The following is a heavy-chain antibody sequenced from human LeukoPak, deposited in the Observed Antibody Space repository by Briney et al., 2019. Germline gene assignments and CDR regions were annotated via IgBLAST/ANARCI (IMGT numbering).Heavy chain of an antibody. D-gene: IGHD6-19*01. J-gene: IGHJ4*02. CDR2: ISSSGSTI. V-gene: IGHV3-11*01. Sequence: PGGSLRLSCAASGFTFSDYYMSWIRQAPGKGLEWVSYISSSGSTIYYADSVKGRFTISRDNSKNTLYLQMNSLRAEDTAVYYCAKFRSGWLIDYWGQGTLVTVSS. CDR3: AKFRSGWLIDY. CDR1: GFTFSDYY.